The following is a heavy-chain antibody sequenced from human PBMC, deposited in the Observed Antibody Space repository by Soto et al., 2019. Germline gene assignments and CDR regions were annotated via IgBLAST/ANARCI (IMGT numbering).Heavy chain of an antibody. CDR2: IYYSGST. D-gene: IGHD6-13*01. CDR3: ARGIAAAGTYWYV. CDR1: GGSISSYY. Sequence: TETLSLTCTVSGGSISSYYWSWIRQPPGKGLEWIGYIYYSGSTNYNPSLKSRVTISVDTSKNQFSLKLSSVTAADTAVYYCARGIAAAGTYWYVWGKGTTVTVSS. J-gene: IGHJ6*04. V-gene: IGHV4-59*01.